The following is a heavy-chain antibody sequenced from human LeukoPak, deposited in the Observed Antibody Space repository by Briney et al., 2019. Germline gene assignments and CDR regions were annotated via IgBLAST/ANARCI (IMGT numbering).Heavy chain of an antibody. V-gene: IGHV4-61*02. CDR2: IYTSGST. Sequence: SETLSLTCTVSGGSISSGSYYWSWIRQPAGKGLEWIGRIYTSGSTNYNPSLKSRVTISVDTSKNQFSLKLSSVTAADTAVYYCARDMAFGGGSYFDYWGQGTLVTVSS. CDR3: ARDMAFGGGSYFDY. CDR1: GGSISSGSYY. J-gene: IGHJ4*02. D-gene: IGHD3-10*01.